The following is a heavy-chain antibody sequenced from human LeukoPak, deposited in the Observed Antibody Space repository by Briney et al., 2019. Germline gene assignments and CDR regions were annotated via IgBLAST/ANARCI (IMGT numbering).Heavy chain of an antibody. V-gene: IGHV3-30*01. CDR3: AREQLAKCYFDY. CDR1: GFTFSSYA. CDR2: ISYDGSNK. D-gene: IGHD6-6*01. J-gene: IGHJ4*02. Sequence: GGSLRLSCAASGFTFSSYAMSWVRQAPGKGLEWVAVISYDGSNKYYADSVKGRFTISRDNSKNTLYLQINSLRVEDTAVYYCAREQLAKCYFDYWGQGTLVTVSS.